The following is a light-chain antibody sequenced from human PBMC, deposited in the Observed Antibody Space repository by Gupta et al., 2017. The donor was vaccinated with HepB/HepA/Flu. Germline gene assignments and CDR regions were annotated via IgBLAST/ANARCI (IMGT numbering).Light chain of an antibody. V-gene: IGKV3-11*01. CDR3: QQRSNWPWT. J-gene: IGKJ1*01. Sequence: EIVLTQSPATLYLSPGERATLSCRASQSVSSYLAWYQQKPGQAPRLLIYEASNRATGIPARFSGSGSGTDFTLTISSLEPEDFAVYYCQQRSNWPWTFGQGTKVEIK. CDR2: EAS. CDR1: QSVSSY.